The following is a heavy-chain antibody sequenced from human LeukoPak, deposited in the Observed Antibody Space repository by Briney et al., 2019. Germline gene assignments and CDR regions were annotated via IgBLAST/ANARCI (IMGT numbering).Heavy chain of an antibody. Sequence: GGSLRLSCAASGFTVSSNYMSWVRQAPGKGLEWVSVIYSGGSTYYADSVKGRFTISRDNSKNTLYLQMNSLKTEDTAVYYCTRQIGSGSFYYYYYMDVWGKGTTVTVSS. CDR1: GFTVSSNY. D-gene: IGHD3-10*01. CDR3: TRQIGSGSFYYYYYMDV. J-gene: IGHJ6*03. CDR2: IYSGGST. V-gene: IGHV3-66*04.